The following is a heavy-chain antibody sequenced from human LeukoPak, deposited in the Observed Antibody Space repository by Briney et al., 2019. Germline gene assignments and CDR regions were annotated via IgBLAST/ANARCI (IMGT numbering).Heavy chain of an antibody. J-gene: IGHJ5*02. D-gene: IGHD5-18*01. V-gene: IGHV3-23*01. CDR3: AAVDVDTAFP. CDR2: ISGSGGST. Sequence: GGSLRLSGAASGFTVSSNYMSWVRQAPGKGLEWVSAISGSGGSTYYADSVKGRFTISRDNSKNTLYLQMNSLRAEDTAVYYCAAVDVDTAFPWGQGTLVTVSS. CDR1: GFTVSSNY.